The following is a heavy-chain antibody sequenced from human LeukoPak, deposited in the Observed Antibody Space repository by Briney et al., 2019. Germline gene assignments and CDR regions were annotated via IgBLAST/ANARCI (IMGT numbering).Heavy chain of an antibody. CDR3: TGRNFDF. Sequence: GGSLRVSCAASGFTFSSYGMHWVRQAPGEGLEWVGRIKSKTDGGTIDYAAPVKGRFTISRDDSKNTLYVQMNSLKNEDTAVYYCTGRNFDFWGQGTLVTVSS. J-gene: IGHJ4*02. CDR1: GFTFSSYG. CDR2: IKSKTDGGTI. V-gene: IGHV3-15*01.